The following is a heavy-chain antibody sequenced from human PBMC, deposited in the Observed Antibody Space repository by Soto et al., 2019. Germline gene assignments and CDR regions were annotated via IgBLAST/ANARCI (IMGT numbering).Heavy chain of an antibody. Sequence: EVQLLESGGGLVQPGGSLRLSCAASGFTFSSYAMSWVRQAPGKGLEWVSAISGSGGSTYYADSVKGRFTISRDNSKNTLYLQMNSLRAEDTAVYYCAKDRIAAAGLLDAFDIWGLGTMVTVSS. V-gene: IGHV3-23*01. CDR1: GFTFSSYA. D-gene: IGHD6-13*01. CDR3: AKDRIAAAGLLDAFDI. CDR2: ISGSGGST. J-gene: IGHJ3*02.